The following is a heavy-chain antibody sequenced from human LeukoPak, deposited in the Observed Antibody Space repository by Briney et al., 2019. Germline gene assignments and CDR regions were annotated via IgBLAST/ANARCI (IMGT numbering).Heavy chain of an antibody. D-gene: IGHD3-9*01. CDR3: PRNAYDILTSYNWFDP. Sequence: GGSLRLSCAASGFTFSTYWMTWVRQAPGKGLELVSAISGSGGSTYYADSVKGRFTISRDNAKNSLYLQMNSLRAEDTAVYYCPRNAYDILTSYNWFDPWGQGTLVTVSS. J-gene: IGHJ5*02. V-gene: IGHV3-21*01. CDR2: ISGSGGST. CDR1: GFTFSTYW.